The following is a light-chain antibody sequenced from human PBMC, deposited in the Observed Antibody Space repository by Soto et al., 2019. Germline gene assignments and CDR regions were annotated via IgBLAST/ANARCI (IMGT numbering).Light chain of an antibody. CDR3: QQYNSWLWT. J-gene: IGKJ1*01. CDR1: QSVSSK. V-gene: IGKV3-15*01. CDR2: GAS. Sequence: EIVMTESPATLSVSPGEGATLSCRASQSVSSKLAWYQQKPGQAPSLLIYGASTTATGIPARFSGSGPGTEFTLIIRSLQSEDSAVYYCQQYNSWLWTFGQGTTVDSK.